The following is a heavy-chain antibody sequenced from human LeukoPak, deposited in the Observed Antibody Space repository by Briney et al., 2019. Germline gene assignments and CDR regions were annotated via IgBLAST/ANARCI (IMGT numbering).Heavy chain of an antibody. V-gene: IGHV3-23*01. CDR3: AKHLNLDYDY. Sequence: GGSLRLSCAASGFTFSSYTMSWVRQAPGKGLEWVSIISGSGDNKYHADSVKGRFAISRDNSKNTLYLQMNSLRAEDTAVYYCAKHLNLDYDYWGQGTLVTVSS. CDR1: GFTFSSYT. J-gene: IGHJ4*02. D-gene: IGHD3/OR15-3a*01. CDR2: ISGSGDNK.